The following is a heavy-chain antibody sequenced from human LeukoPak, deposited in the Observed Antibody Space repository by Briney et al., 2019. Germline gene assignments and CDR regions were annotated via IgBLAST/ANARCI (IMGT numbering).Heavy chain of an antibody. CDR3: ARGDYYGSPKVVAA. V-gene: IGHV1-2*02. Sequence: ASVKVSCKASGGTFSSYAISWVRQAPGQGLEWMGWINPNSGDTNYAQKFQDRVTMTRDTSISTAYIELNLLRSDDTAVYYCARGDYYGSPKVVAAWGQGTLVTVSS. D-gene: IGHD3-10*01. CDR2: INPNSGDT. J-gene: IGHJ5*02. CDR1: GGTFSSYA.